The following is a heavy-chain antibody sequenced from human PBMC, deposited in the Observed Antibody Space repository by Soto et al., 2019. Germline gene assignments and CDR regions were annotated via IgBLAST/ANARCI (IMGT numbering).Heavy chain of an antibody. D-gene: IGHD2-21*02. J-gene: IGHJ4*02. CDR3: ASPLDFGGNSGLDY. Sequence: QVQLVASGGGVVQPGRSLGLSCAASGFTFSSYAMHWVRQAPGKGLEWVAVISKDGSNKYYADSVKGRFTISRDNSENTLHLQMNSLRAEDTAVYYCASPLDFGGNSGLDYWGQGTLVTVSS. CDR1: GFTFSSYA. CDR2: ISKDGSNK. V-gene: IGHV3-30-3*01.